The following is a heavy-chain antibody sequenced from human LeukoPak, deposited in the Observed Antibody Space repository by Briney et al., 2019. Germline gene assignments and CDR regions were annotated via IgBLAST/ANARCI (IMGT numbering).Heavy chain of an antibody. J-gene: IGHJ4*02. D-gene: IGHD2-15*01. V-gene: IGHV1-3*01. CDR3: ARVYAGYCSGGSCYSDYFDY. CDR2: INAVNGNT. CDR1: GYTFTSYA. Sequence: ASVKVSCKASGYTFTSYAMHWVRQAPGQRLEWVGWINAVNGNTKYSQKFQGRVTITRDTSASTAYMELSSLRSEDTAVYYCARVYAGYCSGGSCYSDYFDYWGQGTLVTVSS.